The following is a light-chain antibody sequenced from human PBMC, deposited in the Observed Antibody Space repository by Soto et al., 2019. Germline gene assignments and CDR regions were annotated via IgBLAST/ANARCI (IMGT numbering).Light chain of an antibody. Sequence: EILMTQSPATLSVSPWERATLSCRASQSVGRNLAWYQQKPGQAPRLLIFGASNRATGIPARFSGSGSGTEFTLTISSLQSEDFAVYYCQQRSNWPLTFGQGTRLEIK. CDR2: GAS. V-gene: IGKV3-15*01. CDR3: QQRSNWPLT. J-gene: IGKJ5*01. CDR1: QSVGRN.